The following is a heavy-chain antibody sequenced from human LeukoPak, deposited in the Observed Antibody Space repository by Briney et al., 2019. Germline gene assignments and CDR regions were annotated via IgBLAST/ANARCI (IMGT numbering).Heavy chain of an antibody. CDR3: ARGGLSIAAARIWFDP. V-gene: IGHV4-59*01. Sequence: NPSETLSLTCTVSGGSISSYYWSWIRQPPGKGLEWIGYIYYSGSTNYNPSLKSRVTISVDTSKNQFSLKLSSVTAADTAVYYSARGGLSIAAARIWFDPWGQGTLVTVSS. J-gene: IGHJ5*02. D-gene: IGHD6-13*01. CDR1: GGSISSYY. CDR2: IYYSGST.